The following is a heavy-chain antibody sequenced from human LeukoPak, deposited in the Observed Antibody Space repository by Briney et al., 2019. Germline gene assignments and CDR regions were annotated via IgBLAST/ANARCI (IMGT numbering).Heavy chain of an antibody. D-gene: IGHD3-10*01. CDR3: ARVGGGPLGWFGESEHFDY. Sequence: GASVKVSCKASGGIFSSYAISWVRQAPGQGLEWMGGIIPIFGTANYAQKFQGRVTITADKSTSTAYMEPSSLRSEDTAVYYCARVGGGPLGWFGESEHFDYWGQGTLVTVSS. CDR1: GGIFSSYA. V-gene: IGHV1-69*06. CDR2: IIPIFGTA. J-gene: IGHJ4*02.